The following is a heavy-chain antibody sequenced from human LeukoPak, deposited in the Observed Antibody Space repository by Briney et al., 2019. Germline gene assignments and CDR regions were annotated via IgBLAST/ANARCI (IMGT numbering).Heavy chain of an antibody. Sequence: SVKVSCKASGGTFSSYAISWVRQAPGQGLEWMGRIIPILGIANYAQKFQGRVTITADKSTSTAYMELSSLRSEDTAVYYCASRRNYYDSPFNYWGQGTPVTVSS. V-gene: IGHV1-69*04. CDR1: GGTFSSYA. D-gene: IGHD3-22*01. J-gene: IGHJ4*02. CDR2: IIPILGIA. CDR3: ASRRNYYDSPFNY.